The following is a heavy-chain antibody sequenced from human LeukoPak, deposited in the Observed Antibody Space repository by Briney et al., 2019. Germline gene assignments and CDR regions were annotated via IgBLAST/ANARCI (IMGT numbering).Heavy chain of an antibody. CDR3: ARVVGFLIDY. Sequence: GASVKVSCKASGYTVSGYYMHRVRQAPGQGLEWMGWINPKSGGTNYAQKLQGRVTMTTDTSTSTAYMELRSLRSDDTAVYYCARVVGFLIDYWGQGTLVTVSS. CDR1: GYTVSGYY. D-gene: IGHD2/OR15-2a*01. V-gene: IGHV1-2*02. CDR2: INPKSGGT. J-gene: IGHJ4*02.